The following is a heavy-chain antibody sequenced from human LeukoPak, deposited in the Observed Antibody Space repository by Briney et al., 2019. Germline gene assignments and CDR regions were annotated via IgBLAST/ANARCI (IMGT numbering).Heavy chain of an antibody. D-gene: IGHD6-13*01. Sequence: ASVKVSCKASGGTFSSYAISWVRQAPGQGLEWMGGIIPIFGTANYAQKFQGRVTITADESTSTAYMELSSLRSEDTAVYYCARYPSELSRRNYAFDIWGQGTMVTVSS. CDR3: ARYPSELSRRNYAFDI. V-gene: IGHV1-69*01. CDR2: IIPIFGTA. CDR1: GGTFSSYA. J-gene: IGHJ3*02.